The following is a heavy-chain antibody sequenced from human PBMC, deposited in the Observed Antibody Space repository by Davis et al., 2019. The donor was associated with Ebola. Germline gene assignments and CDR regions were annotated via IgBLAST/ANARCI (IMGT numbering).Heavy chain of an antibody. CDR3: VKDHQETGLGIDADFDY. V-gene: IGHV3-30*02. J-gene: IGHJ4*02. Sequence: GGSLRLSCAASGFIFGSYEMIWVRQAPGKGLQWVAFIRYDGSNKDYADSVKGRFTISRDNSKNTVYLQMNSLKAEDTAVYYCVKDHQETGLGIDADFDYWGQGTLVTVSS. CDR1: GFIFGSYE. D-gene: IGHD7-27*01. CDR2: IRYDGSNK.